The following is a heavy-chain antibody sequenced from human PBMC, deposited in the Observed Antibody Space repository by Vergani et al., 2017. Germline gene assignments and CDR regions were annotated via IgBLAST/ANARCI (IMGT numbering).Heavy chain of an antibody. CDR1: GSTVSGNY. CDR2: FSSGAET. Sequence: ELQLVESGGGLVQPGGSLRLSCAASGSTVSGNYMTWVRQAPGKGLEWVSHFSSGAETYYADPVKGRVTISRDTSKNTLHLQINNLRVDYTAVYYCARGNYYCSGTYVDPWGQGTLVTVSS. V-gene: IGHV3-66*02. CDR3: ARGNYYCSGTYVDP. J-gene: IGHJ5*02. D-gene: IGHD3-10*01.